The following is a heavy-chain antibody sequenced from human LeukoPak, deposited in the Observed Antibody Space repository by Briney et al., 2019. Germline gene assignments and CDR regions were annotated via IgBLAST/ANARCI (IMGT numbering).Heavy chain of an antibody. Sequence: SETLSLTCTVSGGSISGYYWSWIRQPPGKGLEWIGYIYHSGSTNCNPSLKSRVTISIDTSKNQFSLKLSAVTAADTAVYYCARDRYGSGSYSGWFDPWGQGTLVTVSS. CDR2: IYHSGST. CDR3: ARDRYGSGSYSGWFDP. CDR1: GGSISGYY. V-gene: IGHV4-59*01. D-gene: IGHD3-10*01. J-gene: IGHJ5*02.